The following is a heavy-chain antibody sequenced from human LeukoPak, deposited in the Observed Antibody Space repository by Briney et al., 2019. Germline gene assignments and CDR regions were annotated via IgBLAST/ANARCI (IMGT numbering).Heavy chain of an antibody. Sequence: PGASVTVSCKASGYTLTSYAMHWVRQAPGQRLEGMGWINAGNGNTKYSQKFQGRVTITRDTSASTAYMELSSLRSEDTAVYYCARIGGAMVRGVTYYYYGMDVWGKGTTVTVSS. D-gene: IGHD3-10*01. J-gene: IGHJ6*04. CDR3: ARIGGAMVRGVTYYYYGMDV. CDR2: INAGNGNT. CDR1: GYTLTSYA. V-gene: IGHV1-3*01.